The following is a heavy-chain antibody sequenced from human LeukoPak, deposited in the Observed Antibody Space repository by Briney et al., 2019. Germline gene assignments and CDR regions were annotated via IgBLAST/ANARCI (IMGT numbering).Heavy chain of an antibody. Sequence: KPSQTLSLTCAVYGGSISSGGYSWSWIRQPPGKGLEWIGYIYHSGSTYYNPSLKSRVTISVDRSKNQFSLKLSSVTAADTAVYYCARGGARGYYGSGSLGSYYYYGMDVWGQGTTVTVSS. CDR2: IYHSGST. CDR1: GGSISSGGYS. J-gene: IGHJ6*02. D-gene: IGHD3-10*01. CDR3: ARGGARGYYGSGSLGSYYYYGMDV. V-gene: IGHV4-30-2*01.